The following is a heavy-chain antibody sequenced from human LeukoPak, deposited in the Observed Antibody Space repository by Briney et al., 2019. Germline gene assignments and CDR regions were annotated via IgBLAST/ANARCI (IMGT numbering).Heavy chain of an antibody. CDR2: ISGTGNT. V-gene: IGHV3-23*01. J-gene: IGHJ4*02. Sequence: PGGSLRLSCAASGFTLSSYAMSWVRQAPGKGLEWVSAISGTGNTYHADSVKGRFTISRDSSKSTLFLQMNRLRPEDAAVYYCAKAPVTTCRGAFCYPFDYWGLGTLVTVSS. D-gene: IGHD2-15*01. CDR1: GFTLSSYA. CDR3: AKAPVTTCRGAFCYPFDY.